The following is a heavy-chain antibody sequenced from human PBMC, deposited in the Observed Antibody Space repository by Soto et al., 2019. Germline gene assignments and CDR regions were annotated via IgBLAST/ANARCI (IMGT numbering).Heavy chain of an antibody. V-gene: IGHV1-69*02. CDR1: GDTFNCYS. CDR2: VNPIVSMS. D-gene: IGHD3-10*01. J-gene: IGHJ4*02. CDR3: ASSYGAGYRAFDY. Sequence: QVQLVQSGAEVKRRGSSVKVSCKASGDTFNCYSINWVRQAPGLGLEWMGRVNPIVSMSNYAQKSQGRVTMTADKTTSTAYMELSSLRSEDTAIYYCASSYGAGYRAFDYWGQGALVTVYS.